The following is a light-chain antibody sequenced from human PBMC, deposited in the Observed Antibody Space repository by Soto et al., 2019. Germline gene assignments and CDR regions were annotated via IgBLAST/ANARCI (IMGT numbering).Light chain of an antibody. CDR3: QQYGISTYT. CDR1: QSISGY. V-gene: IGKV1-39*01. Sequence: SQIPLSPSALSASVGDRVTITCRASQSISGYLTWFQQKPGKAPKLLIHGAFRLRSGVPPRFSGSGSGTDFTLTISRLEPEDFAVYYCQQYGISTYTFGEGTKVDIK. J-gene: IGKJ2*01. CDR2: GAF.